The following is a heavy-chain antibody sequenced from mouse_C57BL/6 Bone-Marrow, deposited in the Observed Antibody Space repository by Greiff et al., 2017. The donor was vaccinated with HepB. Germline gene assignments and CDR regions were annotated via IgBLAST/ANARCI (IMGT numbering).Heavy chain of an antibody. CDR3: ANGTLCYFDY. V-gene: IGHV5-4*03. CDR2: ISNGGSYT. J-gene: IGHJ2*01. CDR1: GFTFSSYA. D-gene: IGHD1-1*01. Sequence: EVKLEESGGGLVKPGGSLKLSCAASGFTFSSYAMSWVRQTPEKRLEWVATISNGGSYTYYPDNVKGRFTITRDNAKNNLYMQMSHLKSEDKAMYYCANGTLCYFDYWGQGTTLTVSS.